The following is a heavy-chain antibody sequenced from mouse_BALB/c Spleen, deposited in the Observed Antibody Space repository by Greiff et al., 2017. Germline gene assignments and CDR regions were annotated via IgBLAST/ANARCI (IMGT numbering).Heavy chain of an antibody. Sequence: VQLKESGPELVKPGASVKIPCKASGYTFTDYNMDWVKQSHGKSLEWIGDINPNNGGTIYNQKFKGKATLTVDKSSSTAYMELRSLTSEDTAVYYCAKNWDERGYFDVWGAGTTVTVSS. D-gene: IGHD4-1*01. CDR1: GYTFTDYN. CDR3: AKNWDERGYFDV. J-gene: IGHJ1*01. V-gene: IGHV1-18*01. CDR2: INPNNGGT.